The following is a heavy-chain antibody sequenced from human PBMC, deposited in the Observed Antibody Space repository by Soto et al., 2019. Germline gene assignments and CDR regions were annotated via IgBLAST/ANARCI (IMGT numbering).Heavy chain of an antibody. V-gene: IGHV4-59*01. CDR3: ASKGGHNYFDY. Sequence: SETLSLTCTVSGGSIGSYHWSWVRQPPGKGLEWIASVYYTGTTNYNPSLGSRVTISIDAPENQISLKLTSVTAADTAVYYCASKGGHNYFDYWGQGTLVTVSS. CDR2: VYYTGTT. CDR1: GGSIGSYH. J-gene: IGHJ4*02. D-gene: IGHD3-16*01.